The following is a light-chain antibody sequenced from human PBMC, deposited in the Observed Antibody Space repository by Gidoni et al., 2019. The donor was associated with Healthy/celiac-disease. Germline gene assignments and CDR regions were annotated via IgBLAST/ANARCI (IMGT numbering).Light chain of an antibody. CDR1: QSISSW. J-gene: IGKJ1*01. CDR2: DAS. Sequence: DIQMTQSPSTLSASVGDRVTITCRASQSISSWVAWYQQKPGKAPKLLIYDASSLESGVPSRFSGSGSGTEFTLTISSLQPDDFATYYCQQYNSYSGGTFGQGTKVEIK. V-gene: IGKV1-5*01. CDR3: QQYNSYSGGT.